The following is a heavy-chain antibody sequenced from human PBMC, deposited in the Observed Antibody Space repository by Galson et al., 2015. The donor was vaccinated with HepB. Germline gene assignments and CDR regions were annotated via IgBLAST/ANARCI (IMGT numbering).Heavy chain of an antibody. CDR3: AGGDYYDSSGFDY. J-gene: IGHJ4*02. CDR2: IIPILGIA. Sequence: SVKVSCKASGGTFSSYTISWVRQAPGQGLEWMGRIIPILGIANYAQKFQGRVTITADKSTSTAYMELSSLRSEDTAVYYCAGGDYYDSSGFDYWGQGTLVTVSS. D-gene: IGHD3-22*01. V-gene: IGHV1-69*02. CDR1: GGTFSSYT.